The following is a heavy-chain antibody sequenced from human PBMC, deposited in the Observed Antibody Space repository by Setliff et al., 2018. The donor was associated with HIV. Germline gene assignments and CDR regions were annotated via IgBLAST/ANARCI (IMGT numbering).Heavy chain of an antibody. J-gene: IGHJ4*02. CDR3: ARHVGSQYSYWAYYFDS. Sequence: SETLSLTCAVSGYSISSGYFWGWIRQPPGKGLEWIGSLYHSGTNFYNPSLKSRVTISLDTSTNRFSLKLNSVTAADTAIYYCARHVGSQYSYWAYYFDSWGQGALVTVS. CDR1: GYSISSGYF. D-gene: IGHD5-18*01. V-gene: IGHV4-38-2*01. CDR2: LYHSGTN.